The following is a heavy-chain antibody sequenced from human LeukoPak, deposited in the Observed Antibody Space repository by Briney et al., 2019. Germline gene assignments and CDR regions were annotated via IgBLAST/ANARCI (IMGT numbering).Heavy chain of an antibody. CDR3: ARGEGGNLDY. CDR2: IIPIFVTA. Sequence: GASVKVSCKASGRTFSSYAISWVRQAPGQRLEWMGGIIPIFVTANYAQKFQGRVTITTDESTSTAYMELSSLRSEDTAVYYCARGEGGNLDYWGQGTLVTVSS. V-gene: IGHV1-69*05. J-gene: IGHJ4*02. CDR1: GRTFSSYA. D-gene: IGHD4-23*01.